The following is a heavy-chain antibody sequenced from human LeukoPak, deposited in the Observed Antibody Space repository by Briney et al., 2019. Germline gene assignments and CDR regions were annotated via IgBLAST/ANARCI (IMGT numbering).Heavy chain of an antibody. J-gene: IGHJ4*02. CDR2: IRYDGSNK. CDR3: ARVYYYDSSGYLNPFDY. Sequence: GGSLRLSCAASGFTFSSYGMHWVRQAPGKGLEGVAFIRYDGSNKYYADSVKGRFTISRDNSKNTLYLQMNSLRAEDTAVYYFARVYYYDSSGYLNPFDYWGQGTLVTVSS. D-gene: IGHD3-22*01. V-gene: IGHV3-30*02. CDR1: GFTFSSYG.